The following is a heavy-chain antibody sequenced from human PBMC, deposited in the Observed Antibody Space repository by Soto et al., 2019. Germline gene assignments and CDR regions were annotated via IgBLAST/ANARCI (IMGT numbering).Heavy chain of an antibody. V-gene: IGHV1-2*04. Sequence: ASVKVSCKASGYTFTGYYMHWVRQAPGQGLEWMGWINPNSGGTNYAQKFQGWVTMTRDTSISTAYMELSRLRSDDTAVYYCARDLSKQWLVLSAFDIWGQGTMVTVSS. CDR3: ARDLSKQWLVLSAFDI. CDR2: INPNSGGT. CDR1: GYTFTGYY. D-gene: IGHD6-19*01. J-gene: IGHJ3*02.